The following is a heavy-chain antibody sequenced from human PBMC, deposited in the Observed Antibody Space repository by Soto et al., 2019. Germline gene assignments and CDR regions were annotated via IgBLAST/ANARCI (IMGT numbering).Heavy chain of an antibody. CDR3: ARDGEDRSGGSCYSDY. V-gene: IGHV3-33*01. Sequence: QVQLVESGGGVVQPGRSLRLSCAASGFTFSSYGMHWVRQAPGKGLEWVAVIWYDGSNKYYADSVKGRFTISRDNSKNTLYMQMNGLRAEDTAVYYCARDGEDRSGGSCYSDYWGQGTLVTVSS. CDR2: IWYDGSNK. CDR1: GFTFSSYG. J-gene: IGHJ4*02. D-gene: IGHD2-15*01.